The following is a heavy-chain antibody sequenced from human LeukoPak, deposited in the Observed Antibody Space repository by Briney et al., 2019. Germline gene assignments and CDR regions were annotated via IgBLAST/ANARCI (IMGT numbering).Heavy chain of an antibody. CDR3: ARHLSSLVGTYHFDY. Sequence: GESLKISCKGSGYSFTSEWIGWVLQMPGKGLERMVIIYPGDSETRYSPSFQGQVTFSADKSISTAYLQWSSLKASDTAMYYCARHLSSLVGTYHFDYWGQGTLVTVSS. V-gene: IGHV5-51*01. D-gene: IGHD4-23*01. J-gene: IGHJ4*02. CDR1: GYSFTSEW. CDR2: IYPGDSET.